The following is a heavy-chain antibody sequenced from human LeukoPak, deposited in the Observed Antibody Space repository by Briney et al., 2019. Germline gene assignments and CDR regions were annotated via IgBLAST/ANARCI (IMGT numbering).Heavy chain of an antibody. J-gene: IGHJ3*02. Sequence: GGSLRLSCAASGFTVSDNYTGWVRQAPGKGLEWVSVISGGGSTYYADSVKGRFIISRDNSKNTVYLQLNSLRAEDTAVYYCARGGDTIGSIRSPFDIWGQGTMVTVSS. CDR2: ISGGGST. CDR3: ARGGDTIGSIRSPFDI. D-gene: IGHD3-22*01. V-gene: IGHV3-53*01. CDR1: GFTVSDNY.